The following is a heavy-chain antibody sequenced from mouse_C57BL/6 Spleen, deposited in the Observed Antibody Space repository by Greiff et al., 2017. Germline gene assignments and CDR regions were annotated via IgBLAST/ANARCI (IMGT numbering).Heavy chain of an antibody. Sequence: EVKLMESEGGLVQPGSSMKLSCTASGFTFSDYYMAWVRQVPEKGLEWVANINYDGSSTYYLDSLKSRFIISRDNAKNILYLQMSSLKSEDTATYYCAREKLRYYAMDYWGQGTSVTVSS. J-gene: IGHJ4*01. CDR1: GFTFSDYY. CDR2: INYDGSST. V-gene: IGHV5-16*01. D-gene: IGHD1-1*01. CDR3: AREKLRYYAMDY.